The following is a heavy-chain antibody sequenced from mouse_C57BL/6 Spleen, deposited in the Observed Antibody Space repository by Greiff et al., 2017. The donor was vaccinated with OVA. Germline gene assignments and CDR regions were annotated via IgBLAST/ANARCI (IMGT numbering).Heavy chain of an antibody. D-gene: IGHD1-1*01. J-gene: IGHJ2*01. CDR1: GYSFTGYY. V-gene: IGHV1-42*01. CDR2: INPSTGGT. Sequence: EVQLQQSGPELVKPGASVKISCKASGYSFTGYYMNWVKQSPEKSLEWIGEINPSTGGTTYNQKFKAKATLTVDKSSSTAYMQLKSLTSEDSAVYYCARLGSSYSYFDYWGQGTTLTVSS. CDR3: ARLGSSYSYFDY.